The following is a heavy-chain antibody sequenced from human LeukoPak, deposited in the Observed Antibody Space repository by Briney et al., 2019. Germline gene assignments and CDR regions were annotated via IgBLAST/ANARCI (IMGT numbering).Heavy chain of an antibody. CDR3: AKDREYDDSCDYSG. CDR1: GFTLSSHA. V-gene: IGHV3-13*01. CDR2: IGTAGDT. J-gene: IGHJ4*02. Sequence: PGGSLRLSCAASGFTLSSHAMHWVRQPAGKGLEWVSAIGTAGDTFYPGSVKGRFTISRENAKKSLFLQMNSLRAEDTAVYYCAKDREYDDSCDYSGWGQGTLVTVSS. D-gene: IGHD3-22*01.